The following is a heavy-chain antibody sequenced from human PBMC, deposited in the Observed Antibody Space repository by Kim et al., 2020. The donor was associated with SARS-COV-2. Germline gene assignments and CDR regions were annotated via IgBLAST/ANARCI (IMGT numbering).Heavy chain of an antibody. CDR1: GFTFSSYA. J-gene: IGHJ4*02. CDR2: ISGSGGST. D-gene: IGHD5-18*01. CDR3: AKDPGPKRKYSYGYTD. Sequence: GGSLRLSCAASGFTFSSYAMSWVRQAPGKGLEWVSAISGSGGSTYYADSVKGRFTISRDNSKNTLYLQMNSLRAEDTAVYYCAKDPGPKRKYSYGYTDWGQGTLVTVSS. V-gene: IGHV3-23*01.